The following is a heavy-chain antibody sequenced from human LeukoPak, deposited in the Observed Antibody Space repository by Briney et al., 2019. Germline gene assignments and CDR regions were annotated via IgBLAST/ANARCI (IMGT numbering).Heavy chain of an antibody. V-gene: IGHV4-59*01. CDR3: ARYYVWGSYRSFGAFDI. Sequence: PSETLSFTCTVSGGSISNYYWSWVRQPPGKGLEWIGFIYYSGSTNYNPSLKSRVTISVDTSRNQFSLKLSSVTAADTAVYYCARYYVWGSYRSFGAFDIWGQGTMVTVSS. J-gene: IGHJ3*02. CDR2: IYYSGST. D-gene: IGHD3-16*02. CDR1: GGSISNYY.